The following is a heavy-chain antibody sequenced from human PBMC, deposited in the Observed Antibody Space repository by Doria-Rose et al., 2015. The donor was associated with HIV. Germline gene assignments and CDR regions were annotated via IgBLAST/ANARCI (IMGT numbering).Heavy chain of an antibody. CDR2: IFSDDER. V-gene: IGHV2-26*01. D-gene: IGHD6-13*01. CDR1: GVSLSSPGMG. Sequence: QITLKESGPVLVKPTETLTLTCTVSGVSLSSPGMGVSWIRQPPGKALEWLANIFSDDERSYKTSRNSRLTISRGTSKSQVVLTMTDMDPVDTATYYCARIKSSRWYHKYYLDFWGQGTLVIVSA. CDR3: ARIKSSRWYHKYYLDF. J-gene: IGHJ4*02.